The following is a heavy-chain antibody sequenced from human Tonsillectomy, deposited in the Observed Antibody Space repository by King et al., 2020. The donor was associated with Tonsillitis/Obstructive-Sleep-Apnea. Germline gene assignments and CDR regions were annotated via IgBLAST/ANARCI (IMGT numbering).Heavy chain of an antibody. Sequence: VQLQESGPGLVKPSETLSLTCTVSGGSISSYYWSWIRQPPGKGLEGIGYIYYSGSTNYNPSLKSRVTISVDTSKNQFSLKLSSVTAADTAVYYCASGGGYSGYDSFDYWGQGTLVTVSS. CDR1: GGSISSYY. CDR3: ASGGGYSGYDSFDY. CDR2: IYYSGST. V-gene: IGHV4-59*01. J-gene: IGHJ4*02. D-gene: IGHD5-12*01.